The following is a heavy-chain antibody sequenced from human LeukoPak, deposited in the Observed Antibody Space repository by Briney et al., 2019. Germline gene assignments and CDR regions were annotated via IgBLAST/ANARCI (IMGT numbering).Heavy chain of an antibody. CDR1: EFTFSDYA. V-gene: IGHV3-23*01. J-gene: IGHJ4*02. D-gene: IGHD3-10*01. Sequence: GGSLRLSCTASEFTFSDYAMSWVRQAPGKGLEWVSAISSSGGRTYYGDSVKGRFTISRDNSKNTLYLQMNSLRAEDTAVYYCATLWFGRSYYYFDYWGQGTLVTVSS. CDR2: ISSSGGRT. CDR3: ATLWFGRSYYYFDY.